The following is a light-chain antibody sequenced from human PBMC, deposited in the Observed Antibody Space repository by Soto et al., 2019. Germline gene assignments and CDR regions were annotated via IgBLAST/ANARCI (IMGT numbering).Light chain of an antibody. CDR2: GAS. Sequence: EIVLTQSPGTLSLSPGERATLSCMASQSVSNNYLAWYQQKPGQAPRLLIYGASNRATGIPDRFSGSGSGTDFTLTISRLEPEDFAVYYCQQYGDSPVTFGQGTKVDIK. V-gene: IGKV3-20*01. J-gene: IGKJ1*01. CDR3: QQYGDSPVT. CDR1: QSVSNNY.